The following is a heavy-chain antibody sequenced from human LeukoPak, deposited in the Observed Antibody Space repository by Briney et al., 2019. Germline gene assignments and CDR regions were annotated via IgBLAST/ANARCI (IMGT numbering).Heavy chain of an antibody. D-gene: IGHD1-7*01. CDR2: IYHSGST. V-gene: IGHV4-38-2*02. Sequence: SETLSLTCTVSGYSISSGYYWGWIRQPPGKGLEWIGSIYHSGSTYYNPSLKSRVTISVDTSKNQFSLKLSSVTAADTAVYYCARGPSNWNYFGYYYMDVWGKGTTVTVSS. CDR1: GYSISSGYY. J-gene: IGHJ6*03. CDR3: ARGPSNWNYFGYYYMDV.